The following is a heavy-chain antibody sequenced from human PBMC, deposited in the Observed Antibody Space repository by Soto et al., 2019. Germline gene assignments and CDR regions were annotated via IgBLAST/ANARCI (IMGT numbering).Heavy chain of an antibody. CDR3: ARDYYDSSGYSLHYYYYGMDV. Sequence: QVQLVESGGGVVQPGRSLRLSCAASGFTFSSYGMHWVRQAPGKGLEWVAVISYDGSNKYYADSVKGRFTISRDNSKNTLYLQMNSLRAEDTAVYYCARDYYDSSGYSLHYYYYGMDVRGQGTTVTVSS. J-gene: IGHJ6*02. CDR1: GFTFSSYG. CDR2: ISYDGSNK. V-gene: IGHV3-30*03. D-gene: IGHD3-22*01.